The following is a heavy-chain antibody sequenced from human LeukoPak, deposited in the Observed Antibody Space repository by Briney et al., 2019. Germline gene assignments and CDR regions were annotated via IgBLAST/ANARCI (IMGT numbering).Heavy chain of an antibody. D-gene: IGHD3-10*01. Sequence: ASVKVSCKASGYTFTSYGISWVRQAPGQGLEWMGWISAYNGNTNYAQKLQGRVTMTTDTSTSTAYMELRSLRSDDTAVYYCARVRVEYYYGSGSYLTQNYYFDYWGQGTLVTVSS. CDR1: GYTFTSYG. CDR2: ISAYNGNT. J-gene: IGHJ4*02. V-gene: IGHV1-18*01. CDR3: ARVRVEYYYGSGSYLTQNYYFDY.